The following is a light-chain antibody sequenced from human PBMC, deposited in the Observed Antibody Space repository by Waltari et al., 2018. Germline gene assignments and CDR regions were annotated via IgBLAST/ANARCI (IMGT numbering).Light chain of an antibody. CDR1: QSVGSNC. J-gene: IGKJ3*01. CDR2: DAS. Sequence: EIVLTQSPGTLSLSPGERATLSCRASQSVGSNCLAWYQQKPGQAPRLVIFDASNRATGIPDRFSGSGSGTDFTLTISRLEPEDFAMYYCLHYHDSPHTFGPGTTVDIK. CDR3: LHYHDSPHT. V-gene: IGKV3-20*01.